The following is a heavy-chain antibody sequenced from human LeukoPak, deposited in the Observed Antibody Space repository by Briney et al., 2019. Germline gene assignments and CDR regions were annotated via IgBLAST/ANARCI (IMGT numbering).Heavy chain of an antibody. CDR2: IGSSSTTT. V-gene: IGHV3-48*01. CDR1: GFTFSSYS. Sequence: PGGSLRLSCAASGFTFSSYSMNWVRQAPGKGLEWVSYIGSSSTTTYYADSVKGRFTISRDNSKNTLYLQMNSLRAEDTAVYYRARARNNYDSSGYSALDYWGQGTLVTVSS. CDR3: ARARNNYDSSGYSALDY. J-gene: IGHJ4*02. D-gene: IGHD3-22*01.